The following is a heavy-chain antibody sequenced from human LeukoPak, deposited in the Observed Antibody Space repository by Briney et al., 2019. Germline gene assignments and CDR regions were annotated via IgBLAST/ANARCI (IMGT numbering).Heavy chain of an antibody. D-gene: IGHD1-26*01. CDR1: GGSVLTTNW. V-gene: IGHV4-4*02. Sequence: SGTLSLTCAVSGGSVLTTNWWSWVRQPPGKGLEWIGEVHLSGASNYNPSLKSRVSMSIDNSKNQLSLKLTSVTAADTAIYYCARESGAFCPFGFWGQGTLVTVSS. CDR3: ARESGAFCPFGF. J-gene: IGHJ4*02. CDR2: VHLSGAS.